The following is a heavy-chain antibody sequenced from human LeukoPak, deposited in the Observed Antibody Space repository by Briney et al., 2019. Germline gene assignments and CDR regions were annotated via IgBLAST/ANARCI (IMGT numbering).Heavy chain of an antibody. CDR3: ARHRDGYNYVDY. J-gene: IGHJ4*02. Sequence: SETLSLTCTVSGGSISSYYWSWIRQPPGKGLEWIGYIYYSGSTNYNPSLKSRVTISVDTSKNQFSLKLSSVTAADTAVYYCARHRDGYNYVDYWGQGILVTVSS. V-gene: IGHV4-59*08. CDR2: IYYSGST. D-gene: IGHD5-24*01. CDR1: GGSISSYY.